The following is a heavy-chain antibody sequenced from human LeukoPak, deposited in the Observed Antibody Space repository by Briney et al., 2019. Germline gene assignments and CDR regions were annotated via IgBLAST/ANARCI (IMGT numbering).Heavy chain of an antibody. J-gene: IGHJ5*02. V-gene: IGHV4-39*01. CDR3: AGQYDFWSGSGQKNWFDP. CDR1: GGSISSRSYY. CDR2: IYYSGST. D-gene: IGHD3-3*01. Sequence: SETLSLTCTVSGGSISSRSYYWGWIRQPPGKGLEWIGSIYYSGSTYYTPSLKSRVTISVDTSKNQFSLKLSSVTAADTAVYYCAGQYDFWSGSGQKNWFDPWGQGTLVTVSS.